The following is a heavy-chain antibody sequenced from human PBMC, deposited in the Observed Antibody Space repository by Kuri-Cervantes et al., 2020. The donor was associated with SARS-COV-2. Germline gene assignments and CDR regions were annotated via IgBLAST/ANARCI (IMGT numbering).Heavy chain of an antibody. V-gene: IGHV4-4*07. J-gene: IGHJ5*02. Sequence: SETLSLTCTLSGASISNSYLNWIRHPAGKPLQWIGRISGRGDTIYNPSLKRRASMSVVTSKNQFSLTLTSVTAADTAVYYCVGVLSNWFDPWGQGTLVTVSS. CDR3: VGVLSNWFDP. D-gene: IGHD2/OR15-2a*01. CDR1: GASISNSY. CDR2: ISGRGDT.